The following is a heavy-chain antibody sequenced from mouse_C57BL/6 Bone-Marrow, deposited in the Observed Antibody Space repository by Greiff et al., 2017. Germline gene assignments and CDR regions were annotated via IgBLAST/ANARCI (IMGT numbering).Heavy chain of an antibody. Sequence: EVKLMESGGDLVKPGGSLKLSCAASGFTFSDYGMHWVRQAPEKGLEWVAYISSGSSTIYYADTVKGRFTISRDNAKNTLFLQMTSLRSEDTAMYYCARGGFDYWGQGTTLTVSS. CDR3: ARGGFDY. CDR2: ISSGSSTI. J-gene: IGHJ2*01. V-gene: IGHV5-17*01. CDR1: GFTFSDYG.